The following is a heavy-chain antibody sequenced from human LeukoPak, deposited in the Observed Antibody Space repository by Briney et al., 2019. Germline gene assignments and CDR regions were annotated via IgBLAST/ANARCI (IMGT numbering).Heavy chain of an antibody. J-gene: IGHJ4*02. CDR3: ARELGQVVVAATPFYY. D-gene: IGHD2-15*01. Sequence: GGSLRLSCAASGFTFSNYWMSWVRRAPGKGLEWVANVKQDASEIYYVDSVKGRFTISRDNAKNSLYLQMNSLRAEDTAVYYCARELGQVVVAATPFYYWGQGTLVTVSS. V-gene: IGHV3-7*01. CDR1: GFTFSNYW. CDR2: VKQDASEI.